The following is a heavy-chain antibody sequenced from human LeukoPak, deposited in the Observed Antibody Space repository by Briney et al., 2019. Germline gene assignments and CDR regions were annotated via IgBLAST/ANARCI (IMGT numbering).Heavy chain of an antibody. J-gene: IGHJ5*02. CDR1: GYSFTSYW. V-gene: IGHV5-51*01. Sequence: GESLQISCQGSGYSFTSYWIAWVRQMPGKGLEWMGSIYTSDSDARYSPSFQGQVTISADKSISTAYLQWSSLKASDTAMYYCARGSGQVPVNWFDPWGQGTLVTVSS. CDR3: ARGSGQVPVNWFDP. CDR2: IYTSDSDA.